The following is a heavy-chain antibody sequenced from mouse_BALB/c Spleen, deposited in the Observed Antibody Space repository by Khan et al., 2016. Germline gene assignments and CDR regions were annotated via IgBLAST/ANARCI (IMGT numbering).Heavy chain of an antibody. CDR2: INPGSNYT. Sequence: QVQLKQSGAELAKPGASVKMSCKASGYTFTRFWMHWVKQRPGQGLEWIGYINPGSNYTDYNQNFKDKATLTADKSSSTAYMLLSSLTSEDSAVYCCERWGYGNYLYQAMDYWGQGISVTVSS. J-gene: IGHJ4*01. CDR3: ERWGYGNYLYQAMDY. D-gene: IGHD2-10*02. V-gene: IGHV1-7*01. CDR1: GYTFTRFW.